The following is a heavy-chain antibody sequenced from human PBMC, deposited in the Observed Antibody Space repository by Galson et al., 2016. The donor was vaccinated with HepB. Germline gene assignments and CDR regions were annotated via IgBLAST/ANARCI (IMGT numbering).Heavy chain of an antibody. CDR2: ISYDGSYK. V-gene: IGHV3-30*03. J-gene: IGHJ4*02. CDR1: GFTFSRYG. CDR3: ARDYIMMTVTWGPDY. D-gene: IGHD4-17*01. Sequence: SLRLSCAASGFTFSRYGIHWVRQAQGKGLEWVAVISYDGSYKFYADSVRGRFTISRDNSEDTVYLQMNSLRAEDTAVYYCARDYIMMTVTWGPDYWGQGTVVSVSS.